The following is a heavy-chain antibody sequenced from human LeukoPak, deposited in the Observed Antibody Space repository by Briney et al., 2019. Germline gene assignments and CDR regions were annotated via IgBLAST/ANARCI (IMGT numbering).Heavy chain of an antibody. V-gene: IGHV3-30-3*01. Sequence: PGGSLRLSCAASGFTFSSYAMHWVRQAPGKGLEWVAVISYDGSNKYYADSVKGRFTISRDNAKNSLYLQMNSLRAEDTAVYYCARDVFRIAARPDAFDIWGQGTMVTVSS. CDR1: GFTFSSYA. J-gene: IGHJ3*02. CDR3: ARDVFRIAARPDAFDI. CDR2: ISYDGSNK. D-gene: IGHD6-6*01.